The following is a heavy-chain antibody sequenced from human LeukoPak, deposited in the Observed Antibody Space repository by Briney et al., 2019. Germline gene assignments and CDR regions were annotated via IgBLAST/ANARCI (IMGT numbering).Heavy chain of an antibody. CDR3: ARDEERDQLLVVRDYYGMDV. CDR2: ISSSGSTI. J-gene: IGHJ6*02. D-gene: IGHD6-19*01. V-gene: IGHV3-11*01. Sequence: GGSLRLSCAASGFTFSDYYMSWIRQAPGKGLEWVSYISSSGSTIYYADSVKGRLTISRDNAKNSLYLQMNSLRAEDTAVYYCARDEERDQLLVVRDYYGMDVWGQGTTVTVSS. CDR1: GFTFSDYY.